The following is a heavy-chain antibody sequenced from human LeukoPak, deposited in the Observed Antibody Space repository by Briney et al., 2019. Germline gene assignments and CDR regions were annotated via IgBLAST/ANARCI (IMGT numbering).Heavy chain of an antibody. J-gene: IGHJ4*02. CDR3: ASFCSGGSCYRTY. D-gene: IGHD2-15*01. CDR2: LNPVNGNT. V-gene: IGHV1-3*01. Sequence: ASVKVSCKASEDIFSAYAIRWVRQAPGQRLEWMGWLNPVNGNTQYSQKFQDRVTITRDTSATTAYMELSSLRPEDTALYYCASFCSGGSCYRTYWGRGTLVTVSS. CDR1: EDIFSAYA.